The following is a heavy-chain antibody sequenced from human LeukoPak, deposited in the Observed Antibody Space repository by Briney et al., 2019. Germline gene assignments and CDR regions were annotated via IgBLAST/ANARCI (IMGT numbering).Heavy chain of an antibody. CDR1: GGSISSNY. Sequence: PSETLSLTCTISGGSISSNYWSWIRQPPGKGLEWIGYIHYSGRTKNNPSLKSRVTISVDTSKNQFSLKLSSVTAADTAVYYCASGPDFYMDVWGKGTTVTVSS. CDR3: ASGPDFYMDV. D-gene: IGHD3-3*01. V-gene: IGHV4-59*01. CDR2: IHYSGRT. J-gene: IGHJ6*03.